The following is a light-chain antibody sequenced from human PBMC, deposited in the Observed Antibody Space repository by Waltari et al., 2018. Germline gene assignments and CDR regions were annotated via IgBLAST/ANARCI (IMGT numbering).Light chain of an antibody. CDR2: DAS. V-gene: IGKV3-20*01. Sequence: EIVLTQSTGTLSLSPGVRATLACRASQSVGKALAWYQQKPGQAPRLLIYDASRRATGIPDRFSGSGSGTDFSLTISRLEPEDFAVYYCQHYVRLPATFGQGTKVEI. CDR3: QHYVRLPAT. CDR1: QSVGKA. J-gene: IGKJ1*01.